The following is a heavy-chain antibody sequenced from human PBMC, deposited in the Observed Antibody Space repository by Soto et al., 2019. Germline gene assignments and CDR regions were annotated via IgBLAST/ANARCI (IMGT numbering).Heavy chain of an antibody. CDR2: IIPIFGTA. CDR1: GGTFSSYA. V-gene: IGHV1-69*13. J-gene: IGHJ6*02. CDR3: ARGIHYYYYGMDV. Sequence: SVKVSCQASGGTFSSYAISWVRQAPGQGLEWMGGIIPIFGTANYAQKFRGRVTVTADESTSTAYMELSSLRSEDTAVYYCARGIHYYYYGMDVWGQGTTVTVSS.